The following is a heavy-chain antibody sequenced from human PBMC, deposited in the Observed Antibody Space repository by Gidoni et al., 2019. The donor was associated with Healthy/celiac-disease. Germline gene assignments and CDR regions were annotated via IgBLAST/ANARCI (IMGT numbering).Heavy chain of an antibody. CDR2: IYPGDSDT. Sequence: EVQLVQSGAEVKKPGESLKISCKGSGYSFTSYWIGWVRQMPGKGLEWMGIIYPGDSDTRYSPSFQGQGTISADKAISTAYLQWSSLKASDTAMYYCARGYCSGGSCSYFDYWGQGTLVTVSS. J-gene: IGHJ4*02. CDR3: ARGYCSGGSCSYFDY. CDR1: GYSFTSYW. D-gene: IGHD2-15*01. V-gene: IGHV5-51*03.